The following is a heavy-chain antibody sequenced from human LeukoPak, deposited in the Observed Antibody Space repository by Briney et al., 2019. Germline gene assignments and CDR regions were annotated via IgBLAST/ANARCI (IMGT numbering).Heavy chain of an antibody. CDR3: VKTPSYNLMMNYYYYMDV. CDR2: ISATGDTT. CDR1: GFTFRSYT. D-gene: IGHD1-14*01. V-gene: IGHV3-23*01. J-gene: IGHJ6*03. Sequence: GGSLRLSFAASGFTFRSYTMNWVRQAPGKGLLWVSAISATGDTTYYADSVKGRFTISRDNSMNTLYLQMNDLRVEDTAIYYCVKTPSYNLMMNYYYYMDVWGKGTTVTVSS.